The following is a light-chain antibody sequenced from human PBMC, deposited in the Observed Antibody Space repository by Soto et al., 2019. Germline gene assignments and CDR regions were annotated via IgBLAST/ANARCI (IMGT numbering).Light chain of an antibody. CDR1: HNDIGYYNY. J-gene: IGLJ1*01. CDR2: DVG. Sequence: QSALTQPASVSGSPGQSITISCTGTHNDIGYYNYVSWYQHVPGKAPKLLIYDVGSRPSGVSSRFSGSKSGNTASLAISGLQPEDEADYYCNSYREDHPRFYVFGTGTKVTVL. CDR3: NSYREDHPRFYV. V-gene: IGLV2-14*03.